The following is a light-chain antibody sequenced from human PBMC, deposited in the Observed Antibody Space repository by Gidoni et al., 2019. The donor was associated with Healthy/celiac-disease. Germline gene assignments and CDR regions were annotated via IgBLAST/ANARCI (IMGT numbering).Light chain of an antibody. Sequence: SVSGSPGQSIPISCTGTSSDVGGYNYVSWYQQHPGKAPKLMIYEVSNRPSGVSNRFSGSKSGNTASLTISGLQSEDEADYYCSSYTSSSTRVFGGGTKLTVL. CDR1: SSDVGGYNY. CDR2: EVS. V-gene: IGLV2-14*01. J-gene: IGLJ3*02. CDR3: SSYTSSSTRV.